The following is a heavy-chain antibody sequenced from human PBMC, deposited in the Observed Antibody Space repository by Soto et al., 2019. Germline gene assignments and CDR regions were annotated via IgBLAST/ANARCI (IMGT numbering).Heavy chain of an antibody. CDR2: IYDSGNT. V-gene: IGHV4-4*02. Sequence: SETLSLTCGVSGDSITTYKWWTWVRQTPGRGLEWIGEIYDSGNTRYNPSLRSRVTISKDTSKNQLSLKLNSVTVADTAVYYCATCQLGEYYYAMDMWGQGTTVTVSS. CDR1: GDSITTYKW. J-gene: IGHJ6*02. CDR3: ATCQLGEYYYAMDM. D-gene: IGHD7-27*01.